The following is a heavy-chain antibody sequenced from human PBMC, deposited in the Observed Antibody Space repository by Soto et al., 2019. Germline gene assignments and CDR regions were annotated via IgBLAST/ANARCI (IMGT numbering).Heavy chain of an antibody. J-gene: IGHJ4*02. CDR1: GFTFRSYA. D-gene: IGHD1-26*01. CDR2: ISGNGDDT. Sequence: EVQLLESGGGLVQPGGSLRLCCAASGFTFRSYAMGWVRQAPGKGLEWVSGISGNGDDTYYTDSVKGRFTISRDNSKNTLYLQMNSLRAEDTAVYYCAELVGAADFGGQGTLVTVSS. CDR3: AELVGAADF. V-gene: IGHV3-23*01.